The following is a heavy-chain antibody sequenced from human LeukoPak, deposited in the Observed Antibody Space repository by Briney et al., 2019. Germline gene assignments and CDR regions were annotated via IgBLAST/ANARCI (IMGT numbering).Heavy chain of an antibody. V-gene: IGHV3-7*01. D-gene: IGHD1/OR15-1a*01. CDR3: ARGTRVGTPYNWFDP. CDR1: GFTFSSYW. CDR2: IKEDGSEK. J-gene: IGHJ5*02. Sequence: GGSLRLSCTTSGFTFSSYWMSWVRQAPGKGLEWLGNIKEDGSEKYDVDSVKGRFAISRDNAKNSLYLQMNSLRVEDTAIYYCARGTRVGTPYNWFDPWGQGTLVTVSS.